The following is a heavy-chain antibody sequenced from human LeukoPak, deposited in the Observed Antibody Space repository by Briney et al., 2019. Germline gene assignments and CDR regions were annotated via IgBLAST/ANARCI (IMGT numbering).Heavy chain of an antibody. J-gene: IGHJ4*02. Sequence: GGSLRLSCAASGFTFISYWMSWVRQAPGTGLEWVANINQDGNEKYFVDSVKGRFTVSRDNAKNSLYLEMNSLRAEDTAMYFCAKRGVVIRVILVGFHKEAYYFDSWGQGALVTVSS. CDR1: GFTFISYW. CDR3: AKRGVVIRVILVGFHKEAYYFDS. D-gene: IGHD3-22*01. CDR2: INQDGNEK. V-gene: IGHV3-7*03.